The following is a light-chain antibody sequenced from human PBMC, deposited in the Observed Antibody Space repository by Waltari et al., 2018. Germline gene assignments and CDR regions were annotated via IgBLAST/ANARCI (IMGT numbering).Light chain of an antibody. Sequence: QSGLTQPPSVSGAPGQRVTISCTGSSPKLGAGYDVHWYQLLPGTAPKLLIYGNSNRPSGVPDRFSGSKSGTSASLAITGLQAEDEADYYCQSYDSSLSGSIFGGGTKLTVL. V-gene: IGLV1-40*01. CDR2: GNS. J-gene: IGLJ2*01. CDR1: SPKLGAGYD. CDR3: QSYDSSLSGSI.